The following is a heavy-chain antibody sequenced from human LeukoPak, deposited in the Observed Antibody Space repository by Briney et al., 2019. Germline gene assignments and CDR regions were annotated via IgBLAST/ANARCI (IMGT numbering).Heavy chain of an antibody. CDR2: ISSSSSYI. CDR3: ARDGTMVGY. V-gene: IGHV3-21*01. Sequence: PGGSLRLSCAASGFTFDDYGMSWVRQAPGKGLEWVSSISSSSSYIYYADSVKGRFTISRDNAKNSLYLQMNSLRAEDTAVYYCARDGTMVGYWGQGTLVTVSS. J-gene: IGHJ4*02. CDR1: GFTFDDYG. D-gene: IGHD1-7*01.